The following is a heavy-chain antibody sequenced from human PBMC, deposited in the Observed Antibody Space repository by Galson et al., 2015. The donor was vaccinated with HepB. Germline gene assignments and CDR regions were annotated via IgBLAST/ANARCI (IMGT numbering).Heavy chain of an antibody. CDR3: ARVARYCGGASCYGWFDP. V-gene: IGHV3-74*01. J-gene: IGHJ5*01. D-gene: IGHD2-2*01. CDR2: INTDGTFL. Sequence: SLRLSCAASGFIFSNYWMHWVRQTPGKGPVWISRINTDGTFLSYADSVKGRFTISRDNAKNTLYLQMNSLRAEDTAVYYCARVARYCGGASCYGWFDPWGQGTSIIVSS. CDR1: GFIFSNYW.